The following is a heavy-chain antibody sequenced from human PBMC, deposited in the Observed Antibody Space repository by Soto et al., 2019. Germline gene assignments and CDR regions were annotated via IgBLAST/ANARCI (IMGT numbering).Heavy chain of an antibody. V-gene: IGHV1-69*13. J-gene: IGHJ6*02. CDR3: ARGEYSSSSAASYYYGMDV. CDR1: GGTFSSYA. CDR2: IIPIFGTA. Sequence: VASVKVSCKASGGTFSSYAISWVRQAPGQGLEWMGGIIPIFGTANYAQKFQGRVTITADESTSTAYMELSSLRSEDTAVYYCARGEYSSSSAASYYYGMDVWGQGTTVTVS. D-gene: IGHD6-6*01.